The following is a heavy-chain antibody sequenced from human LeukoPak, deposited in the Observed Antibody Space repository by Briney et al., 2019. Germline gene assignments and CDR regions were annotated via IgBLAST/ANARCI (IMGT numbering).Heavy chain of an antibody. V-gene: IGHV3-21*01. CDR1: GFTFSSYS. CDR3: ARSRGPFYDTLTGYPWYFDY. CDR2: ISSSSSYI. J-gene: IGHJ4*02. Sequence: GGSLRLSCAASGFTFSSYSMNWVRQAPGKGLEWVSSISSSSSYIYYADSVKGRFTISRDNAKNSLYLQMNSLRAEDTAVYYCARSRGPFYDTLTGYPWYFDYWGQGTLVTVSS. D-gene: IGHD3-9*01.